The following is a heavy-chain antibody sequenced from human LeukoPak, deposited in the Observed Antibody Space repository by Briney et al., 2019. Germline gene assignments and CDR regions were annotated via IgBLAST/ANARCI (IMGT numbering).Heavy chain of an antibody. V-gene: IGHV3-74*01. J-gene: IGHJ6*02. CDR2: INSDGSST. CDR1: GFTFSSYW. CDR3: ARATTITIFGVVRHYGMDV. D-gene: IGHD3-3*01. Sequence: GGSLRLSCAASGFTFSSYWMHWVRQAPGKGLVWVSRINSDGSSTSYADSVKGRFTISRDNAKNTLYLQMNSLRAEDTAVYYCARATTITIFGVVRHYGMDVWGQGTTVTVSS.